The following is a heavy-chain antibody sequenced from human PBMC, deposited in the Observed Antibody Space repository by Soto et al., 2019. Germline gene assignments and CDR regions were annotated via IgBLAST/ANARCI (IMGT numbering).Heavy chain of an antibody. CDR3: ARGYYSISSWSNWLAP. Sequence: SETLSLTCAVSGGSISTTSLYWSWVRQPPGKGLQWLGTVFHTGSTYYNPSLRGRVATSVDTSKNHFSLELTSVTASDAAVYYCARGYYSISSWSNWLAPWGQGTLVTVSS. V-gene: IGHV4-39*02. D-gene: IGHD2-2*01. J-gene: IGHJ5*02. CDR2: VFHTGST. CDR1: GGSISTTSLY.